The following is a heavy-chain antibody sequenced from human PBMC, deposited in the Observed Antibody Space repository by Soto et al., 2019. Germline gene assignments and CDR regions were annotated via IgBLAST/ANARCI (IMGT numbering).Heavy chain of an antibody. CDR1: GFTSSNAW. V-gene: IGHV3-15*01. CDR3: TTDPGYCSGGSCPRSYWYFEL. D-gene: IGHD2-15*01. J-gene: IGHJ2*01. CDR2: IKGKTDGGTT. Sequence: EVQLVESGGGLVKPGGSLRLACAASGFTSSNAWMSWVRQAPGKGLEWGGRIKGKTDGGTTDYAAPVKGRFTISRDDSKNTLYLKMNSLKTEDTAVYYCTTDPGYCSGGSCPRSYWYFELCGRGTLVTVFS.